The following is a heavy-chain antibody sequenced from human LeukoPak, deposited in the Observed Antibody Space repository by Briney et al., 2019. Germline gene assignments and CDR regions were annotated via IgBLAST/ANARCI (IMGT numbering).Heavy chain of an antibody. D-gene: IGHD1-26*01. CDR1: GFTFSSHW. CDR3: ARSHYGTYDY. Sequence: GGSLRLSCAASGFTFSSHWMNWVRQAPGKGLEWVASITQDGSNKYYVDSVKGRFTVSRDNAKNSLYLQMISLRGEDTAVYFCARSHYGTYDYWGQGALVTVSS. CDR2: ITQDGSNK. V-gene: IGHV3-7*01. J-gene: IGHJ4*02.